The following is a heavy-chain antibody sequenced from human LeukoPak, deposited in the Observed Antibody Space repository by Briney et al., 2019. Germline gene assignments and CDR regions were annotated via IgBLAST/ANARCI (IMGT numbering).Heavy chain of an antibody. D-gene: IGHD4-23*01. J-gene: IGHJ4*02. CDR1: GYTFSNYG. CDR3: AKDFLPVGTPSNYFDY. Sequence: ASVKVSCKTSGYTFSNYGIAWVRQAPGQGFEWMGWINAYKGDTIYAQKFQGRVTMTTDTSTTTAYMELRSLRSEDTAVYYCAKDFLPVGTPSNYFDYWGQGTLVTVSS. CDR2: INAYKGDT. V-gene: IGHV1-18*01.